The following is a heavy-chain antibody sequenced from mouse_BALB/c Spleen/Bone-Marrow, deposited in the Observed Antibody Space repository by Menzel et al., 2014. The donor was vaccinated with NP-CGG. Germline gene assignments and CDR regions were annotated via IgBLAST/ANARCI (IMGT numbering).Heavy chain of an antibody. D-gene: IGHD1-2*01. CDR3: ARSGDSVLRLRSMDY. J-gene: IGHJ4*01. Sequence: VYPGRTLVQPRGSLKPSCATSGFIFSHYYMYWVRQTPEKSLEWFAYLSNGGGGTYYPDTVKGRFTISRDNAKNTLYLQMSRLKSEDTAMYYCARSGDSVLRLRSMDYWGEGTSDSVS. CDR2: LSNGGGGT. V-gene: IGHV5-12*02. CDR1: GFIFSHYY.